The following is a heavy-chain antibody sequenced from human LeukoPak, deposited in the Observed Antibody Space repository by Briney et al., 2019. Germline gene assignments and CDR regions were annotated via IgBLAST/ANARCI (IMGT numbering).Heavy chain of an antibody. CDR3: ARDLEYSSSSPPAY. V-gene: IGHV4-4*07. Sequence: SETLSLTCTVSGGSISSYYWSWIRQPAGKGLEWIGRIFTSGSTNYNPSLKSRVTMSVDTSKNQFSLKLSPVTAADTAVYYCARDLEYSSSSPPAYWGQGTLVTVSS. D-gene: IGHD6-6*01. CDR1: GGSISSYY. J-gene: IGHJ4*02. CDR2: IFTSGST.